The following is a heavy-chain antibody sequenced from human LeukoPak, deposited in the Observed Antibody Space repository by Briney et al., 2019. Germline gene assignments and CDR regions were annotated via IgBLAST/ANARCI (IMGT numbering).Heavy chain of an antibody. CDR1: AYIFTSYY. J-gene: IGHJ4*02. D-gene: IGHD6-6*01. Sequence: ASVKVSCKASAYIFTSYYMHWVRQAPGQGLEWMGIINPSDGSTNYAQKFQGRVTMTRDTSTSTAYMELSSLRSEDTAVYYCARDPLAARPNPFDYWGQGTLVTVSS. V-gene: IGHV1-46*01. CDR3: ARDPLAARPNPFDY. CDR2: INPSDGST.